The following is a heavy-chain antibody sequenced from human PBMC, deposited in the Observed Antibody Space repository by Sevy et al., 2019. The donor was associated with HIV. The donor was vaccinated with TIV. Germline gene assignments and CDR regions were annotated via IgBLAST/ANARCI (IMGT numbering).Heavy chain of an antibody. J-gene: IGHJ6*02. V-gene: IGHV3-49*04. D-gene: IGHD5-12*01. Sequence: GGSLRLSCTASGFTFGDYAMSWVRQAPGKGLEWVGFIRSKAYGGTTEYAASVKGRFTISRDDSKSIAYQQMNSLKTEDTAVYYCTSGRGYSGYDLHYYYGMDVWGQGTTVTVSS. CDR2: IRSKAYGGTT. CDR1: GFTFGDYA. CDR3: TSGRGYSGYDLHYYYGMDV.